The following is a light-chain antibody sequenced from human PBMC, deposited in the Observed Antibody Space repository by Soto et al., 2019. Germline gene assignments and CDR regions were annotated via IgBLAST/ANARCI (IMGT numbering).Light chain of an antibody. J-gene: IGKJ1*01. Sequence: VLTHSPGTLSLSPWESATLSCRASQTVSITYLTWYQQKPGQAPRLLIFGASTRASGVPARFSGSGSGTDFTLTISSLEPEDFAVFYCHQYGISPPTFGPGTKVDIK. V-gene: IGKV3-20*01. CDR3: HQYGISPPT. CDR1: QTVSITY. CDR2: GAS.